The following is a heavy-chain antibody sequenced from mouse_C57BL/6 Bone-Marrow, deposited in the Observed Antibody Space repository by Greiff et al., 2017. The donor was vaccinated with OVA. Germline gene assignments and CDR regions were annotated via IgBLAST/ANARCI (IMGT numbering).Heavy chain of an antibody. CDR1: GFNFKNTY. V-gene: IGHV14-3*01. Sequence: VQLQQSVAELVRPGASVKLSCTASGFNFKNTYMHWVKQRPEQGLEWIGRIDPANGNTKYAPKFQGKATITADTSSNTAYLQLSSLTSEDTAIYYCASPAYSNRYYYAMDYWGQGTSVTVSS. D-gene: IGHD2-5*01. J-gene: IGHJ4*01. CDR2: IDPANGNT. CDR3: ASPAYSNRYYYAMDY.